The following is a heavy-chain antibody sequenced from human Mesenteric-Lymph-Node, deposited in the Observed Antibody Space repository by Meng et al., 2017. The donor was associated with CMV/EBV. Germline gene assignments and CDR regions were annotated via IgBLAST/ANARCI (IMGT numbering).Heavy chain of an antibody. Sequence: GESLKISCAASGFTFDDYAMHWVRQAPGKGLEWVSSISSSSSYIYYADSVKGRFTISRDNAKNSLYLQMNSLRAEDTAVYYCAREGLLAGYYFDYWGQGTLVTVSS. D-gene: IGHD3-9*01. CDR1: GFTFDDYA. CDR3: AREGLLAGYYFDY. V-gene: IGHV3-21*01. J-gene: IGHJ4*02. CDR2: ISSSSSYI.